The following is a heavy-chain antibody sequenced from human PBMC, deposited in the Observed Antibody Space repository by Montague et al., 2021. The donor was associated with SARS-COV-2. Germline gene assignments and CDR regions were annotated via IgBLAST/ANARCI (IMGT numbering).Heavy chain of an antibody. V-gene: IGHV4-59*01. Sequence: SETLSLTCTVSGGSISSYYWSWIRQPPGKGLEWIGYIYYSGSTNXNPSLKSRVTISVDTSKNQFSLKLSSVTAADTAVYYCARLRFLEWLLWFLVSYMDVWGKGTTVTVSS. J-gene: IGHJ6*03. CDR2: IYYSGST. CDR1: GGSISSYY. CDR3: ARLRFLEWLLWFLVSYMDV. D-gene: IGHD3-3*01.